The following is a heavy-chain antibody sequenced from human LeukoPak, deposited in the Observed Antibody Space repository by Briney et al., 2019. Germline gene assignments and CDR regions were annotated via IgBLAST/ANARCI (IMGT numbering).Heavy chain of an antibody. J-gene: IGHJ4*02. CDR1: GGSISSYY. CDR2: IYYSGST. CDR3: ARAVGWIVGPIRAPIFDY. Sequence: SETLSLTCTVSGGSISSYYWSWIRQPPGKGLEWIGYIYYSGSTNYNPSLKSRVTISVDTSKNQFSLKLSSVTAADTAVYYCARAVGWIVGPIRAPIFDYWGQGTLVTVSS. V-gene: IGHV4-59*08. D-gene: IGHD1-26*01.